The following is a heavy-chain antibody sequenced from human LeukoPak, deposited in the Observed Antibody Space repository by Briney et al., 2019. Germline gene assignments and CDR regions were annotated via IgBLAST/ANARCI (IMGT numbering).Heavy chain of an antibody. V-gene: IGHV4-59*01. Sequence: PSETLSLTCAVYGGSFSSYYWSWIRQPPGKGLEWIGYIYYSGSPKYNPSLKSRVTISVDTSKNHFSLKLTSVTAADTAVYYCARDRRSDNSFDSWGQGTLVTVSS. CDR3: ARDRRSDNSFDS. D-gene: IGHD4-11*01. CDR1: GGSFSSYY. CDR2: IYYSGSP. J-gene: IGHJ4*02.